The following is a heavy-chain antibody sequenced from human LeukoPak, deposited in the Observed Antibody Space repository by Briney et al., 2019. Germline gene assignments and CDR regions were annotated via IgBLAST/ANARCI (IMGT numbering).Heavy chain of an antibody. D-gene: IGHD2-2*01. CDR2: NSSSGFTI. J-gene: IGHJ6*02. CDR3: GRCVENRIVVDPATMDV. Sequence: GGSLRLSCAPSVFNFTIHEMNCVPDAPGKGGGWVSYNSSSGFTINYTDSVKGRFTIPREHVENSLSLQLTSLRAEDTAVYFCGRCVENRIVVDPATMDVWGRGTTVTVSS. V-gene: IGHV3-48*03. CDR1: VFNFTIHE.